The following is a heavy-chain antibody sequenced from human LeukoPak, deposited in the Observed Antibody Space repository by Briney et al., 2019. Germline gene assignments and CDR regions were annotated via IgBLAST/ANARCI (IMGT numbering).Heavy chain of an antibody. D-gene: IGHD2-2*01. CDR2: INHSGST. V-gene: IGHV4-34*01. CDR3: ARGRSRVPAAS. Sequence: SETLSLTCGVYGESFSGYYCNWFRQPPGKGLEWIGEINHSGSTDYNPSLKSRVTISLDTSKKYFSLHLTSVTAADTAVYYCARGRSRVPAASWGQGTLVTVSS. J-gene: IGHJ5*02. CDR1: GESFSGYY.